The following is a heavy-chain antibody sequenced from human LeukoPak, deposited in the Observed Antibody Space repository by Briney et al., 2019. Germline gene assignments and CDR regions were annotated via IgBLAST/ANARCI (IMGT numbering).Heavy chain of an antibody. Sequence: SLRLSCAASGFTFEDYAMHWVRLAPGKGLEWVSGISWNSGDIGYADSAKGRFTISRDNSKNTLYLQMNSLRAEDTAVYYCARDSAAVAGTEYFDYWGQGTLVTVSS. J-gene: IGHJ4*02. CDR3: ARDSAAVAGTEYFDY. CDR2: ISWNSGDI. CDR1: GFTFEDYA. D-gene: IGHD6-19*01. V-gene: IGHV3-9*01.